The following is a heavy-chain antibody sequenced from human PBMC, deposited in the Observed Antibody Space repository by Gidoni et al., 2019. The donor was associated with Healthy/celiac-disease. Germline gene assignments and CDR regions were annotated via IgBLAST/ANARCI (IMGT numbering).Heavy chain of an antibody. V-gene: IGHV1-18*01. D-gene: IGHD2-2*01. CDR1: GYTFTSYG. J-gene: IGHJ4*02. Sequence: QVQLVQSGAEVKKPGASVKVSCKAPGYTFTSYGISWVRQAPGQGLEWMGWISAYNGNTNYAQKLQGRVTMTTDTSTSTAYMELRSLRSDDTAVYYCARDPRRGSSSTSHLDYWGQGTLVTVSS. CDR3: ARDPRRGSSSTSHLDY. CDR2: ISAYNGNT.